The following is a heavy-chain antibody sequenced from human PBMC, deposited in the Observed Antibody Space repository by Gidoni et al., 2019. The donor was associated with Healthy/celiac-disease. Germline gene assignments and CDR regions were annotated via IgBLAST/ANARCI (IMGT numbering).Heavy chain of an antibody. Sequence: QVQLQESGPGLVKPSQTLSLTCTVSGGSISSGDYYWSWIRQPPGKGLEWIGYIYYSGSTYYHPSLKSRVTISVDTSKNQFSLKLSSVTAADTAVYYCARSPQYYYGSGSYSDYWGQGTLVTVSS. CDR2: IYYSGST. CDR3: ARSPQYYYGSGSYSDY. J-gene: IGHJ4*02. D-gene: IGHD3-10*01. V-gene: IGHV4-30-4*01. CDR1: GGSISSGDYY.